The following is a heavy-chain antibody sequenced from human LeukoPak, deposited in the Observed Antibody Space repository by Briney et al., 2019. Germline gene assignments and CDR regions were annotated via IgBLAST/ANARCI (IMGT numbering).Heavy chain of an antibody. CDR1: GYTFTSYY. CDR2: INPSGGST. CDR3: ARGSVSGVGYYYYYMDV. D-gene: IGHD2-8*01. Sequence: ASVKVSGKASGYTFTSYYMHWVRQAPGQGLEWRGIINPSGGSTSYAEKFQGRVTMTRDTSTSTVYMELSSLRSEDTAVYYCARGSVSGVGYYYYYMDVWGKGTTVTVSS. J-gene: IGHJ6*03. V-gene: IGHV1-46*01.